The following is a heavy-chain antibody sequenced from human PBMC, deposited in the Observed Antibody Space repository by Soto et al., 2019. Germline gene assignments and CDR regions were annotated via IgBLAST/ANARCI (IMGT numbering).Heavy chain of an antibody. Sequence: QVQLVQSGAEVKKPGASVKVSCKASGYTFTSYAMHWVRQAPGQRLEWMGWINAGTGNTKYSQKFQGRVTITRDTSASTAYMDLSSLRSEDTAVYYCARGYGGYFHWFDPWGQGTLVTVSS. CDR3: ARGYGGYFHWFDP. J-gene: IGHJ5*02. V-gene: IGHV1-3*01. CDR1: GYTFTSYA. CDR2: INAGTGNT. D-gene: IGHD4-17*01.